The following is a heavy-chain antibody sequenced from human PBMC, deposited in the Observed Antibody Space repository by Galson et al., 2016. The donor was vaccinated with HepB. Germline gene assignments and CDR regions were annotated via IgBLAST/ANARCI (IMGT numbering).Heavy chain of an antibody. Sequence: SLRLSCAASGFTFGTYWMSWVRQAPGKGLEWVANIKEDGSEKYYAGSVKGRFTISRDNAMNSLYLQMNSLRGDDTAVYYCARDWGYWGQGTTVTVSS. CDR1: GFTFGTYW. J-gene: IGHJ6*02. D-gene: IGHD3-16*01. CDR3: ARDWGY. CDR2: IKEDGSEK. V-gene: IGHV3-7*01.